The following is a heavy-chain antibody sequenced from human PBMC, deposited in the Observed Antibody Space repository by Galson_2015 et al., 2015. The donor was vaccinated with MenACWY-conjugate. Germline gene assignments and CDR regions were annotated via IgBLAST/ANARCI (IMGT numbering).Heavy chain of an antibody. CDR3: ARASSPYDSSPFDY. J-gene: IGHJ4*02. CDR2: ISYDGSNK. Sequence: SLRLSCAASGFTFSSYAMHWVRQAPGKGLEWVAVISYDGSNKYNADSVKGRFTISRDNSKNTLYLQMNSLRAEDTAVYYCARASSPYDSSPFDYWGQGTLVTVSS. V-gene: IGHV3-30-3*01. CDR1: GFTFSSYA. D-gene: IGHD3-22*01.